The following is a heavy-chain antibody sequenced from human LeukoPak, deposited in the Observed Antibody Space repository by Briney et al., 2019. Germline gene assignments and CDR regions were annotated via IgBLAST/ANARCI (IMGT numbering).Heavy chain of an antibody. CDR2: IKQDGSEK. J-gene: IGHJ4*02. CDR3: AKGMYTSSWYYFDY. V-gene: IGHV3-7*03. CDR1: GFTFSSYW. Sequence: QPGGSLRLSCAASGFTFSSYWMSWVRQAPGKGLEWVANIKQDGSEKYYVDSVKGRFTISRDNAKNSLYLQMNSLRAEDMALYYCAKGMYTSSWYYFDYWGQGTLVTVSS. D-gene: IGHD6-13*01.